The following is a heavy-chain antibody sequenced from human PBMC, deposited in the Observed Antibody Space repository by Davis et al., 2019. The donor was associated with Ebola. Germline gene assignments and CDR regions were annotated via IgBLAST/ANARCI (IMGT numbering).Heavy chain of an antibody. Sequence: GESLKISCAASGFTFSSYTMNWVRQAPGKGLQLVAVFSYDGRHKYYADSVRVRFTISRDNSKNTLYLQLNSLRAEDTAVYYCATDLLKSWGQGILVTVSS. CDR1: GFTFSSYT. J-gene: IGHJ5*02. CDR2: FSYDGRHK. V-gene: IGHV3-30*03. CDR3: ATDLLKS.